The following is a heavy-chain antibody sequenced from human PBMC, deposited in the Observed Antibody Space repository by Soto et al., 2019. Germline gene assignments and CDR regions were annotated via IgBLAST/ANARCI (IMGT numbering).Heavy chain of an antibody. V-gene: IGHV4-39*01. CDR3: AAYSSGYRYFFDY. CDR2: VYYSGKT. CDR1: GGSINRNSYY. J-gene: IGHJ4*02. Sequence: QLQLQESGPGLVKPSGTLSLTCTVSGGSINRNSYYWGWIRQPPGKGLEWIGNVYYSGKTYYNPSLKSRVTISVDTSMTQFSLRLSSVTAADTAVYYCAAYSSGYRYFFDYWGQGTLVTVSS. D-gene: IGHD6-19*01.